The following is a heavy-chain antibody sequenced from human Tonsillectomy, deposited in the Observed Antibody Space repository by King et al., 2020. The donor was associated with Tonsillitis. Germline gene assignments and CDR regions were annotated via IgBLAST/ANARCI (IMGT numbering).Heavy chain of an antibody. CDR1: GFTFSDYG. V-gene: IGHV3-30*18. J-gene: IGHJ4*02. Sequence: VQLVESGGGVVQPGRSLRLSCASSGFTFSDYGMQWVRQAPGKGLEWVAVISHDERNKYYVDSVKGRFTISRDNSNNTLYLQMNSLRIEDTAVYYWAKGGGAYWGQGTLVSVSS. CDR3: AKGGGAY. D-gene: IGHD3-16*01. CDR2: ISHDERNK.